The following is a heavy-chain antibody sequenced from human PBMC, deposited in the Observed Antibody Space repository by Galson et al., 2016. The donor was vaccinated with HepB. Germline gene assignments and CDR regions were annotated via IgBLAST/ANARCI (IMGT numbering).Heavy chain of an antibody. D-gene: IGHD3-16*01. CDR1: GYTFTSYH. J-gene: IGHJ5*02. Sequence: SVKVSCKASGYTFTSYHMHWVRQAPGQGLEWMGLINPSGGSTSYPQNFQGRVTVTRDTSTSTVYMELSSLTSEDTAIYYCAKDSNALLGAIWFDPWGQGTLVTVSS. V-gene: IGHV1-46*01. CDR3: AKDSNALLGAIWFDP. CDR2: INPSGGST.